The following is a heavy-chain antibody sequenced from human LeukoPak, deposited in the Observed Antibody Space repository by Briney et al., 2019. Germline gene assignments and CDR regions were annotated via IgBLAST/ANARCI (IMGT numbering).Heavy chain of an antibody. V-gene: IGHV3-23*01. CDR1: GFTFSSYA. Sequence: GSLRLSCAASGFTFSSYAMSWVRQAPGKGLEWVSGISGSGGSTYYADSVKGRFTISRDNSKNTLYLQMNSLRAEDTAVYYCAKDRRSSSSSRYFDYWGQGTLVTVSP. D-gene: IGHD6-6*01. CDR3: AKDRRSSSSSRYFDY. J-gene: IGHJ4*02. CDR2: ISGSGGST.